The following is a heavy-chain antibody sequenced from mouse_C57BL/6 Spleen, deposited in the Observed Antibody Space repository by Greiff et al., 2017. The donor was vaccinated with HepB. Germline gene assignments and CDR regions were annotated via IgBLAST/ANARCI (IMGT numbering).Heavy chain of an antibody. Sequence: EVQVVESGGGLVQPGGSMKLSCAASGFTFSDAWMDWVRQSPEKGLEWVAEIRNKANNHATYYAESVKGRFTISRDDSKSSVYLQMNSLRAEDTGIYYCTPVTVEAFAYWGQGTLVTVSA. CDR1: GFTFSDAW. V-gene: IGHV6-6*01. CDR3: TPVTVEAFAY. D-gene: IGHD2-2*01. J-gene: IGHJ3*01. CDR2: IRNKANNHAT.